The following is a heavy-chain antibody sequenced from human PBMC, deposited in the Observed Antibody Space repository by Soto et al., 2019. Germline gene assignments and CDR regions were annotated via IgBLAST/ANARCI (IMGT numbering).Heavy chain of an antibody. CDR1: GYSISSGYY. CDR3: ARGSGSSPTFDY. V-gene: IGHV4-38-2*01. J-gene: IGHJ4*02. D-gene: IGHD6-6*01. CDR2: IYHSGST. Sequence: PSETLSLTCAVSGYSISSGYYWGWIRQPPGKGLEWIGSIYHSGSTYYNPSLKSRVTISVDTSKDQFSLKLSSVTAADTAVYYCARGSGSSPTFDYWGQGTLVTVSS.